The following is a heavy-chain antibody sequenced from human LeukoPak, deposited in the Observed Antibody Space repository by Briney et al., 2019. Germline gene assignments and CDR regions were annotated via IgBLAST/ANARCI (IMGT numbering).Heavy chain of an antibody. V-gene: IGHV3-49*04. CDR1: GFTFGDYA. CDR2: IRSKAYRGTT. Sequence: PGGSLTLSCTASGFTFGDYAMSWVRQAPGKGLEWVGFIRSKAYRGTTKYAASVKGRFTISRDDSKSIAYLQTNSLKTEDTAVYYCTSVYDTSAYYHSGVDYWGQGTLVTVSS. D-gene: IGHD3-22*01. J-gene: IGHJ4*02. CDR3: TSVYDTSAYYHSGVDY.